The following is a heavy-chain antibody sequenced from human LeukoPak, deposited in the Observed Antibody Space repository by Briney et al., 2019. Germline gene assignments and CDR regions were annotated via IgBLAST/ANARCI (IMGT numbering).Heavy chain of an antibody. CDR2: IYTSGST. CDR3: ARAYDISNLAWFDY. V-gene: IGHV4-4*07. J-gene: IGHJ4*02. CDR1: GGSISRYH. Sequence: SSETLSLICTVSGGSISRYHRSWIRQPAGKGLEWIGRIYTSGSTNYNPSLKSRVTMSVDTSKNQFSLKLSSVTAADTAVYYCARAYDISNLAWFDYWGQGTLVTVSS. D-gene: IGHD3-9*01.